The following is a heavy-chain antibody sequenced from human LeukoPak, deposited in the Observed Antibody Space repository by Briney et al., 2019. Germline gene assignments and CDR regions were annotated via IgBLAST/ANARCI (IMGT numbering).Heavy chain of an antibody. V-gene: IGHV3-11*01. CDR3: ARALHDAFDI. CDR2: ISISGTNK. Sequence: GGSLRLSCAASGFTFGDYYMGWVRQAPGKGLEWVSYISISGTNKLFPDSVKCRFTISRDNARNSLYLQFNTLTAGDTAVYYCARALHDAFDIWGRGTKVTVSS. J-gene: IGHJ3*02. CDR1: GFTFGDYY.